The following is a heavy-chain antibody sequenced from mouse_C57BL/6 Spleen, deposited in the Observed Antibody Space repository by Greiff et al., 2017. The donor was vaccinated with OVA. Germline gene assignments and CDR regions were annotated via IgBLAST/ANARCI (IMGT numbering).Heavy chain of an antibody. V-gene: IGHV1-69*01. CDR1: GYTFTSYW. CDR3: ARGKKYYGSRDWFAY. J-gene: IGHJ3*01. Sequence: QVQLQQPGAELVMPGASVKLSCKASGYTFTSYWMHWVKQRPGQGLEWIGEIDPSDSYTNYNQKFKGKSTLTVDKSSSTAYMQLSSLTSEDSAVYYCARGKKYYGSRDWFAYWGQGTLVTVSA. CDR2: IDPSDSYT. D-gene: IGHD1-1*01.